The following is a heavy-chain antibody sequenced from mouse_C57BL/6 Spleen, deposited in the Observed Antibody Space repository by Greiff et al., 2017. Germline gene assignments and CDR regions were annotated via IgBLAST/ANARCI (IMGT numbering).Heavy chain of an antibody. V-gene: IGHV14-4*01. J-gene: IGHJ3*01. CDR2: IDPENGDT. Sequence: VQLQQSGAELVRPGASVKLSCTASGFNIKDDYMHWVKQRPEQGLEWIGWIDPENGDTEYASKFQGKATLTADTSSNTADLQLSSLTSEDTAVYYCTVYYSNSAWFAYWGQGTLVTVSA. CDR3: TVYYSNSAWFAY. CDR1: GFNIKDDY. D-gene: IGHD2-5*01.